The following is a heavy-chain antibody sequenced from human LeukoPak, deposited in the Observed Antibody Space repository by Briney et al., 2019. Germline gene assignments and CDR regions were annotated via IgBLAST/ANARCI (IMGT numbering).Heavy chain of an antibody. D-gene: IGHD2-15*01. Sequence: PGGSLRLSCAASGFTFSSYAMSWVRQAPGKGLEWVSAISGSGGSTYYADSVKGRFTISKDNSKNTLYLQMNSLRAEDTAVYYCAKDRYCSGGSCPLNWFDPRGQGTLVTVSS. CDR3: AKDRYCSGGSCPLNWFDP. CDR2: ISGSGGST. J-gene: IGHJ5*02. V-gene: IGHV3-23*01. CDR1: GFTFSSYA.